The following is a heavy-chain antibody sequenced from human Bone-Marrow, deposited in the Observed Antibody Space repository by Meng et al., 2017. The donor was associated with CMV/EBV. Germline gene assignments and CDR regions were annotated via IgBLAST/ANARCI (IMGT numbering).Heavy chain of an antibody. CDR1: GYTFTGYY. CDR3: ARGNGVCGNWFDP. Sequence: ASVKVSCKASGYTFTGYYMHWVRQAPGQGLEWMGWINPNSGGTNYAQKFQGRVTMTRDTSISTAYMELSRLRSDDTAVYYCARGNGVCGNWFDPWGQGTLVTVSS. J-gene: IGHJ5*02. V-gene: IGHV1-2*02. CDR2: INPNSGGT. D-gene: IGHD2-8*01.